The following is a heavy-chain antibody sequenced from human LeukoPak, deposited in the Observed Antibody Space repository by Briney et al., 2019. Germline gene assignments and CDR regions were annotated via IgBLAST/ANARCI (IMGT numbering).Heavy chain of an antibody. CDR3: ARLGRKGWYGWFDP. Sequence: GASVKVSCKASGYTFTSYDINWVRQATGQGLEWMGWMNPNSGNTGYAQKFQGRVTMTRNTSISTAYMELSSLRSEATAVYYCARLGRKGWYGWFDPWGQGTLVTVSS. CDR1: GYTFTSYD. J-gene: IGHJ5*02. CDR2: MNPNSGNT. D-gene: IGHD6-19*01. V-gene: IGHV1-8*01.